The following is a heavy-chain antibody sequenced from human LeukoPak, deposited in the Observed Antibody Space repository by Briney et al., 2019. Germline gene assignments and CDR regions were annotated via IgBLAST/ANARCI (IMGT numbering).Heavy chain of an antibody. Sequence: PSETLSLTCTVSGGSIRSSYYYWGWIRQPPGKGLEWIGYIYYSGSTNYNPSLKSRVTISVDTSKNQFSLKLSSVTAADTAVYYCTRETYYYDSSGYYRYFDYWGQGTLVTVSS. CDR1: GGSIRSSYYY. CDR2: IYYSGST. CDR3: TRETYYYDSSGYYRYFDY. J-gene: IGHJ4*02. D-gene: IGHD3-22*01. V-gene: IGHV4-61*01.